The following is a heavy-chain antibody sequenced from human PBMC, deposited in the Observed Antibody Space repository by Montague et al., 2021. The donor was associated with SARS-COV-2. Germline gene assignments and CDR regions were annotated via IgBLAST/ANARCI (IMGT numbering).Heavy chain of an antibody. CDR3: ASHRVRYLVLTGYSGHFDV. D-gene: IGHD3-9*01. Sequence: CAISGDSVSSNIATWNWIRQSPSRGLEWLGRTYYRSKWYNDYAESVKSRITIDPDTSKHQFSLHLNSVTPEDTAVYYCASHRVRYLVLTGYSGHFDVWGQGSLITVSS. CDR2: TYYRSKWYN. J-gene: IGHJ5*02. V-gene: IGHV6-1*01. CDR1: GDSVSSNIAT.